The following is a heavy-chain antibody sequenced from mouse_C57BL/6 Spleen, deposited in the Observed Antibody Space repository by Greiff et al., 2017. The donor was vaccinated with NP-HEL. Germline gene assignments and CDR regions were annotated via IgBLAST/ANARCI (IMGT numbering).Heavy chain of an antibody. V-gene: IGHV5-17*01. CDR3: ARPHYGSRTYYFDY. Sequence: DVHLVESGGGLVKPGGSLKLSCAASGFTFSDYGMHWVRQAPEKGLEWVAYISSGSSTIYYADTVKGRFTISRDNAKNTLFLQMTSLRSEDTAMYYCARPHYGSRTYYFDYWGQGTTLTVSS. D-gene: IGHD1-1*01. J-gene: IGHJ2*01. CDR1: GFTFSDYG. CDR2: ISSGSSTI.